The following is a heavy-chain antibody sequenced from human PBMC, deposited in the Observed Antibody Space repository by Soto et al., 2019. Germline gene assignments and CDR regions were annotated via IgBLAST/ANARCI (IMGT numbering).Heavy chain of an antibody. D-gene: IGHD3-22*01. V-gene: IGHV3-33*01. Sequence: GSLRLSCAASGFKFRNYAIHWVRQAPGKGLEWLAVIWFDGSKKYYADSVKGRFTISRDNSKNTVYLDMNSLTADDSGVFYCARAHTMMILDRFDPWGHGTLVTVSS. J-gene: IGHJ5*02. CDR1: GFKFRNYA. CDR2: IWFDGSKK. CDR3: ARAHTMMILDRFDP.